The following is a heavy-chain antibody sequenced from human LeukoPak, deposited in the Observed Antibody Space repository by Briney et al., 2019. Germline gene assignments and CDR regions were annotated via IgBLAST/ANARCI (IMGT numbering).Heavy chain of an antibody. CDR3: AREGDGDNDAFDI. V-gene: IGHV3-74*01. Sequence: GGSLRLSCAASGFTFSSYWMRWVRQAPGKGLEWVSRINNDGSSTNYADSVKGRFTISRDNAKNTLYLQMHSLRAEDTAVYYCAREGDGDNDAFDIWGQGTMVTVSS. CDR2: INNDGSST. CDR1: GFTFSSYW. D-gene: IGHD2-21*02. J-gene: IGHJ3*02.